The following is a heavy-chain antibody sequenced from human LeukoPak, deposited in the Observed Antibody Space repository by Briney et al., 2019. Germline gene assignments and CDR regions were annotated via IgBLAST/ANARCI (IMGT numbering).Heavy chain of an antibody. CDR2: INPNIGVP. J-gene: IGHJ5*02. CDR3: ARDASNWSAFDA. D-gene: IGHD1-20*01. CDR1: GYTFSGYS. V-gene: IGHV1-2*06. Sequence: ASVKVSCKASGYTFSGYSMHWVRQAPGQGLEWMGRINPNIGVPYYAQKFQGRVTMTSDTSITTAYMELSSLTSDDTATYYCARDASNWSAFDAWGRGSLVIVSS.